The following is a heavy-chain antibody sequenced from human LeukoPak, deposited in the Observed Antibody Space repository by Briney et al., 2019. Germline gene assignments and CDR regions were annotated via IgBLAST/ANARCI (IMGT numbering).Heavy chain of an antibody. CDR3: ARAEFFLIAEGYNWFDP. V-gene: IGHV4-61*02. CDR2: IYTSGST. J-gene: IGHJ5*02. CDR1: GGSISSGSYY. D-gene: IGHD3-10*01. Sequence: SETLSLTCTVSGGSISSGSYYWSWIRQPAGKGLEWIGRIYTSGSTNYNPSLKSRVTISVDTSKNQFSLKLSSVTAADTAVYYCARAEFFLIAEGYNWFDPWGQGTLVTVSS.